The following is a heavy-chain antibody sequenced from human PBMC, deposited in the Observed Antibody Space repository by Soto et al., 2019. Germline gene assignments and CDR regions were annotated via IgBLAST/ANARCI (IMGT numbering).Heavy chain of an antibody. Sequence: GGSLRLSCAASGFTFSSYAMHWVRQAPGKGLEWVAVISYDGSNKYYADSVKGRFTISRDNSKNTLYLQMNSLRAEDTAVYYCARSAAAGQENDYWGQGTLVTVSS. D-gene: IGHD6-13*01. CDR2: ISYDGSNK. J-gene: IGHJ4*02. CDR1: GFTFSSYA. CDR3: ARSAAAGQENDY. V-gene: IGHV3-30-3*01.